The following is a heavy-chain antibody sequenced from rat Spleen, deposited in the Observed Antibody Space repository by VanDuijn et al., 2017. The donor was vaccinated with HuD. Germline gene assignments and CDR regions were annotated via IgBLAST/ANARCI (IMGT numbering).Heavy chain of an antibody. Sequence: EVQLVESGGGLVQPGRSLKLSCAASGFTYSNYVMAWVCQAPTKGLEWVASITNTGGSTYYPDSVKGRFTISRDNAKSTLYLQMNNLRSEDTATYYCTREETLYWYFDFWGPGTMVTVSS. CDR2: ITNTGGST. D-gene: IGHD3-4*01. J-gene: IGHJ1*01. V-gene: IGHV5-27*01. CDR3: TREETLYWYFDF. CDR1: GFTYSNYV.